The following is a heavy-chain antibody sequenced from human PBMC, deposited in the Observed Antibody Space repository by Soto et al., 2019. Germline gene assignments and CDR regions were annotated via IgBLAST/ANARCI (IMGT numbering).Heavy chain of an antibody. J-gene: IGHJ4*02. V-gene: IGHV4-39*01. CDR3: ARSRSGNYDFWSGYSASVLGAAYYFDY. D-gene: IGHD3-3*01. CDR2: IYYSGST. CDR1: GGSISSSSYY. Sequence: SETLSLTCTVSGGSISSSSYYWGWIRQPPGKGLEWIGSIYYSGSTYYNPSLKSRVTISVDTSKNQFSLKLSSVTAADTAVYYCARSRSGNYDFWSGYSASVLGAAYYFDYWGQGTLVTVSS.